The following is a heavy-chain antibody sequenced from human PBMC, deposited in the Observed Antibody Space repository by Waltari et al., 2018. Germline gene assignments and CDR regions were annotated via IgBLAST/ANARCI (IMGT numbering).Heavy chain of an antibody. Sequence: QLQLQESGPGLVKPSETLSLTCTVSGGSISSSSYYWGWIRQPPGKGLEWIGSIYYIGGTSYTPSLKIRVTISVDTSKNQFSLKLSSVTAADTAVYYCARHVRQQLPTRGMDVWGKGTTVTVSS. J-gene: IGHJ6*04. D-gene: IGHD6-13*01. CDR3: ARHVRQQLPTRGMDV. V-gene: IGHV4-39*01. CDR1: GGSISSSSYY. CDR2: IYYIGGT.